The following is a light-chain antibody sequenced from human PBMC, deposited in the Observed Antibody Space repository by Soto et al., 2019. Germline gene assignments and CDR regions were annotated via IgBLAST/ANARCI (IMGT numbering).Light chain of an antibody. Sequence: EIVMTQSPATLSVSPGERVNLSCRASESVDSNLAWYQQKPGQAPRLLIYGASTRASGIPARFSGSGSGTEFTLAISSLQSEDFAVYYWQQYINWPPTFTFGQGIKLEIK. V-gene: IGKV3-15*01. CDR1: ESVDSN. CDR3: QQYINWPPTFT. J-gene: IGKJ2*01. CDR2: GAS.